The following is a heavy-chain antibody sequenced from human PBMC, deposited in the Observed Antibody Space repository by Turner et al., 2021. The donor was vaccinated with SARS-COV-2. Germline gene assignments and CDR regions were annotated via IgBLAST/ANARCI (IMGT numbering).Heavy chain of an antibody. CDR2: VSWNGSRT. D-gene: IGHD5-18*01. CDR3: ADY. J-gene: IGHJ4*02. V-gene: IGHV3-35*01. Sequence: EVQLVESGGGLVQPGGSLRLSCAASGFPFGNSDMNWVHQAPGKGLEWVSGVSWNGSRTHYADSVKGRFIISRDNSRNTLYLQTNSLRTRGYTYDAVADYWGQGTLVTVSS. CDR1: GFPFGNSD.